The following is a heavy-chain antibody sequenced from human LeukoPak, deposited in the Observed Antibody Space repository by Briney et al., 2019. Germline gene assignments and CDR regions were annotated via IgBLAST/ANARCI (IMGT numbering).Heavy chain of an antibody. D-gene: IGHD2-2*01. Sequence: GGSLRLSWAASGFTFGSYGMNWFRQAPGKGLEWVPFLGYDGSNKYYADSVKGRFTISRDNSKNTLYLQMNSLRAEDTAVYYCAKDGSRRGVVVPAAMMDYWGQGTLVTVSS. CDR3: AKDGSRRGVVVPAAMMDY. V-gene: IGHV3-30*02. CDR2: LGYDGSNK. CDR1: GFTFGSYG. J-gene: IGHJ4*02.